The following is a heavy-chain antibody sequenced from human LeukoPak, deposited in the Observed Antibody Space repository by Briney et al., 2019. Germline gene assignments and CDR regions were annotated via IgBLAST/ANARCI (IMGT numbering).Heavy chain of an antibody. CDR1: GFTFSDYY. J-gene: IGHJ3*02. CDR3: ARELAYCGGDCPGAFDI. V-gene: IGHV3-11*01. Sequence: PGGSLRLSCAASGFTFSDYYMSWIRQAPGKGLEWVSYISSSGSTIYYADSVKGRFTISRDNAKNSLYLQMNSLRAEDMAVYYCARELAYCGGDCPGAFDIWGQGTMVTVSS. D-gene: IGHD2-21*02. CDR2: ISSSGSTI.